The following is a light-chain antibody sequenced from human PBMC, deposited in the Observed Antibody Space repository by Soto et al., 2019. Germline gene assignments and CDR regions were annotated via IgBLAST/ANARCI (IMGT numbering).Light chain of an antibody. CDR1: PTISNY. CDR3: QQSYSSPFT. CDR2: GAT. V-gene: IGKV1-39*01. J-gene: IGKJ3*01. Sequence: SQMPKSPSSLSASLGDRFTIICLAIPTISNYLNWYQQKPGKAPKVLIYGATRLQSGVPSRFSGSGVGTDFTLTISSLQPEDFATYYCQQSYSSPFTFGPGTKVDIK.